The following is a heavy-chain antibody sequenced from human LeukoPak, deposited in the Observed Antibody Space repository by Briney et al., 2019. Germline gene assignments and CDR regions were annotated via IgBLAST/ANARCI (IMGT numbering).Heavy chain of an antibody. J-gene: IGHJ4*02. CDR2: ISGSGRTI. V-gene: IGHV3-48*03. CDR1: GFTFSSYE. Sequence: GGSLRLSCAASGFTFSSYEMNWVRQAPGKGLEWVSYISGSGRTIYYANSVKGRFTISRDNSKNTLYLQMNSLRAEDTAVYYCAKGSNGAFDYWGQGTLVTVSS. D-gene: IGHD2-8*01. CDR3: AKGSNGAFDY.